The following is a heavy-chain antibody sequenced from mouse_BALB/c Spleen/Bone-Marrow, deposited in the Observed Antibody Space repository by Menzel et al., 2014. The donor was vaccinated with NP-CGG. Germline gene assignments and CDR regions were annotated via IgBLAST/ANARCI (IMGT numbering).Heavy chain of an antibody. Sequence: VQLQQSGTEAVRPGASVKLSCKASGYSFTTYWMNWVKQRPGQGLEWIGMIHPSDSETRLNQKSKDKATLTVDKSSSTAYRHCNSPTSEDSAVYYCAREKVYYGISWFAYWGQGTLVTVSA. J-gene: IGHJ3*01. V-gene: IGHV1-61*01. D-gene: IGHD2-1*01. CDR2: IHPSDSET. CDR1: GYSFTTYW. CDR3: AREKVYYGISWFAY.